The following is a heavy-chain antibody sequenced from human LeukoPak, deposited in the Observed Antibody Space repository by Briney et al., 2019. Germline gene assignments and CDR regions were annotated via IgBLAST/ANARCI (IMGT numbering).Heavy chain of an antibody. CDR2: ISANNGNR. D-gene: IGHD4-23*01. CDR1: GGTFSSYA. V-gene: IGHV1-18*01. J-gene: IGHJ4*02. Sequence: ASVKVSCKASGGTFSSYAISWVRQAPGQGLEWMGWISANNGNRNYALKLQDRVSMTTDTSTSTAYMELRSLRSDDTAVYYCARQGYGGHSRGAADYWGQGTLVTVSS. CDR3: ARQGYGGHSRGAADY.